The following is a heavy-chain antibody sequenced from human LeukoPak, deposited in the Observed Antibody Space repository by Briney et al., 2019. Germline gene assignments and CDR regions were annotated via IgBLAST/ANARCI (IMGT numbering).Heavy chain of an antibody. D-gene: IGHD1-20*01. V-gene: IGHV1-2*06. J-gene: IGHJ4*02. Sequence: GASVKVSCKASGYTFTGYHLHWVRQAPGQGLEGMGRINPNSGGTNYAQKFQGRVTMTRDTSINTAYMELSSLRSDDTAVYYCARGRADRYNWNDGPDYWGQGTLVTVSS. CDR3: ARGRADRYNWNDGPDY. CDR1: GYTFTGYH. CDR2: INPNSGGT.